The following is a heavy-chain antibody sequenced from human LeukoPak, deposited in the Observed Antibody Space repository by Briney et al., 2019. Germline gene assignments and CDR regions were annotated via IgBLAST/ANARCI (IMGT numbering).Heavy chain of an antibody. CDR2: ISAYNGNT. J-gene: IGHJ6*03. Sequence: ASVKVSCKASGYTFTSYGVSWVRQAPGQGLEWMGWISAYNGNTNYAQKLQGRVTMTTDTSTSTAYMEQRSLRSGDTAVYYCARSAGCSGGSGYGGYMDVRGKGATVTVSS. D-gene: IGHD2-15*01. V-gene: IGHV1-18*01. CDR1: GYTFTSYG. CDR3: ARSAGCSGGSGYGGYMDV.